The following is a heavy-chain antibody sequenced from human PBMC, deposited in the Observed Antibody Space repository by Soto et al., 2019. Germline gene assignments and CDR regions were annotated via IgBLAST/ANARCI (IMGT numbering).Heavy chain of an antibody. Sequence: EVQLLESGGGLVQPGGSLRLSCAASGFTFSSYAMSWVRQAPGKGLEWVSAISGSGGSTYYADSVKGRFTISRDNSKNALYLQMNSLRAEDTAVYYCAKPLGGELGFDYWGQGTLVTVSS. CDR2: ISGSGGST. CDR1: GFTFSSYA. D-gene: IGHD1-26*01. CDR3: AKPLGGELGFDY. J-gene: IGHJ4*02. V-gene: IGHV3-23*01.